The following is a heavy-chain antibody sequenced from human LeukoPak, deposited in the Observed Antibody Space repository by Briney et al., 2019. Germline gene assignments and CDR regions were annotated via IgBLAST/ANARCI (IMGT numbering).Heavy chain of an antibody. D-gene: IGHD5-18*01. J-gene: IGHJ4*02. Sequence: PGGSLRLSCAASGFTFSNYAIHWVRQAPGKGLQWVSDISGSGGSTYYADSVKGRFTISRDNSKNTLYLQMNSLRAEDTAVYYCAKRIQSAMATGYWGQGTLVTVSS. CDR2: ISGSGGST. CDR3: AKRIQSAMATGY. V-gene: IGHV3-23*01. CDR1: GFTFSNYA.